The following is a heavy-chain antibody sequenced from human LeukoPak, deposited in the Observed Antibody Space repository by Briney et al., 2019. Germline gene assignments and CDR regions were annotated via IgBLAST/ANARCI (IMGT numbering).Heavy chain of an antibody. D-gene: IGHD3-22*01. V-gene: IGHV3-30*02. Sequence: PGGSLRLSCAASGFTFSSYGMHWVRQAPGKGLEWVAFIRYDGSNKYYADSVKGRFTISRDNSKNTLYLQMNSLRAEDTAVYYCAKDGGYYYDSSGRSFDYWGQGTLVTVSS. CDR2: IRYDGSNK. J-gene: IGHJ4*02. CDR1: GFTFSSYG. CDR3: AKDGGYYYDSSGRSFDY.